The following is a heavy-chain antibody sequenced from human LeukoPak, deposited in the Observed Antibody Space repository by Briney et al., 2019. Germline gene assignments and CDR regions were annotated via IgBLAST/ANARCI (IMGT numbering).Heavy chain of an antibody. V-gene: IGHV3-49*04. D-gene: IGHD3-22*01. J-gene: IGHJ4*02. CDR3: TRSKAYYYDSSGYSGY. Sequence: GGSLRLSCTASGFTFGDYAMSWVRQAPGKGLEWVGFIRSKAYGGTTEYAASVKGRFAISRDDSKSIAYLQMNSLKTEDTAVYYCTRSKAYYYDSSGYSGYWGQGTLVTVSS. CDR1: GFTFGDYA. CDR2: IRSKAYGGTT.